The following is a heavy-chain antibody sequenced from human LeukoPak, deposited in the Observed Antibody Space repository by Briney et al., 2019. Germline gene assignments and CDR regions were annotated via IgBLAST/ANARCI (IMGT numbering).Heavy chain of an antibody. CDR3: AKAPSYSTSWYYFEY. CDR1: GFTFDDYA. V-gene: IGHV3-9*03. D-gene: IGHD6-13*01. Sequence: PSRSLRPSCAASGFTFDDYAMHSVRQAPAKGLEWVSGISWNSGSISYADSVKGRFTISRDNAKTSLYLQMNSLRAEDMAFYYCAKAPSYSTSWYYFEYWGQGTLVTVSS. J-gene: IGHJ4*02. CDR2: ISWNSGSI.